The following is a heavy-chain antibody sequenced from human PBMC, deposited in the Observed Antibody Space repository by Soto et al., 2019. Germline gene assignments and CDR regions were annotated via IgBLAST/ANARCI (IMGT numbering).Heavy chain of an antibody. Sequence: ASVKVSCKASGYTFTSYDINWVRQATGQGLEWMGWMNPNRGNTGYAQKFQGRVTMTRNTSISTAYMELSSLRSEDTAVYYCARGLEYSYGSWYYGMDVWRQGTTVTVSS. J-gene: IGHJ6*02. CDR1: GYTFTSYD. D-gene: IGHD5-18*01. CDR3: ARGLEYSYGSWYYGMDV. V-gene: IGHV1-8*01. CDR2: MNPNRGNT.